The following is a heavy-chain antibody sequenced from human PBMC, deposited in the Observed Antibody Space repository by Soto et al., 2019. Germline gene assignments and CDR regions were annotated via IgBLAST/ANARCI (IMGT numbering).Heavy chain of an antibody. CDR2: INPMSGST. V-gene: IGHV1-46*01. J-gene: IGHJ4*02. CDR3: AKVVVSRYYDFWSGYYTSPPFDY. D-gene: IGHD3-3*01. CDR1: GYTFTNYC. Sequence: GASVKVCCKASGYTFTNYCIHWVRQAPGQGLEWMAIINPMSGSTNYAQNFQGRVTLTMDTSTTTVYMDLSSLRFEDTAVYFCAKVVVSRYYDFWSGYYTSPPFDYWGQGTLVTVSS.